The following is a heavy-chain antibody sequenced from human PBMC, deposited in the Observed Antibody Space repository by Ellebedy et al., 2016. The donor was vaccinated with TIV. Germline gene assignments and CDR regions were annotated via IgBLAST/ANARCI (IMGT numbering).Heavy chain of an antibody. Sequence: GESLKISCAASGFTFSSYAMSWVRQAPGKGLEWVSTISGSRSSTYYADSVKGRFAISRDDSKNTLYLQMNSLRAEDTAVYYCATLGGAVAGYYWGQGTLVTVSS. CDR2: ISGSRSST. CDR3: ATLGGAVAGYY. D-gene: IGHD6-19*01. J-gene: IGHJ4*02. V-gene: IGHV3-23*01. CDR1: GFTFSSYA.